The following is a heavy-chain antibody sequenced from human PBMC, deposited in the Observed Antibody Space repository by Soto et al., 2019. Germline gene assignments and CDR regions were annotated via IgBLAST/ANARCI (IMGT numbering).Heavy chain of an antibody. CDR1: GFTFSNYW. CDR2: INSDGTSA. CDR3: VREGFPMLGDSGMDV. D-gene: IGHD3-10*02. J-gene: IGHJ6*01. Sequence: EVQLVESGGGLVQPGGSLRLSCAASGFTFSNYWMHWVRQAPGKGLVWVSRINSDGTSARFADSVKGRFTISRDNAKNTLYVQMNSLRAEDTAVYYCVREGFPMLGDSGMDVW. V-gene: IGHV3-74*01.